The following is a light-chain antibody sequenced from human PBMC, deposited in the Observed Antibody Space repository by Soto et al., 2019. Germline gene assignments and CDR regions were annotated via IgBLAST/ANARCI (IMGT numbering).Light chain of an antibody. CDR2: WAS. CDR1: QSVLYSSNTKNS. Sequence: DIVMTQSPDSLAVSLGERATINCKSSQSVLYSSNTKNSLAWYQQRPGQPPKLLIYWASTRESGVPDGFSGSGSGTDFNLTITSLQAEDVAVYYCQQYESTPPTFGQGTKLEIK. V-gene: IGKV4-1*01. CDR3: QQYESTPPT. J-gene: IGKJ2*01.